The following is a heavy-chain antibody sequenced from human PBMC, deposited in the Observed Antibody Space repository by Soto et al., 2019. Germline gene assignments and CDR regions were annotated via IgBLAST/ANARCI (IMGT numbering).Heavy chain of an antibody. Sequence: QVQLVESGGGVVQPGRSLRLSCAASGFTFSSYAMHWVRQAPGKGLEWVAVISYDGSNKYYADSVKGRFTISRDNXXXXXYLQXXXXXXXXXAVYYCARNXXXXXXVWGQG. V-gene: IGHV3-30-3*01. CDR2: ISYDGSNK. CDR1: GFTFSSYA. J-gene: IGHJ3*01. CDR3: ARNXXXXXXV.